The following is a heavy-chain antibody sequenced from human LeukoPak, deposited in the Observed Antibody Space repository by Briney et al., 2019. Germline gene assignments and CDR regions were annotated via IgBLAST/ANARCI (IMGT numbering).Heavy chain of an antibody. CDR2: ISRSGSTI. D-gene: IGHD2-2*02. CDR3: ARDTEHLYFVFDY. V-gene: IGHV3-48*02. Sequence: GGSLRLSCAASGFTFSSYAMNWVRQAPGKGLEWVSYISRSGSTIYYADSVKGRFTISRDNAKNSLYLQMNSLRDEDTAVYYCARDTEHLYFVFDYWGQGTLVTVSS. J-gene: IGHJ4*02. CDR1: GFTFSSYA.